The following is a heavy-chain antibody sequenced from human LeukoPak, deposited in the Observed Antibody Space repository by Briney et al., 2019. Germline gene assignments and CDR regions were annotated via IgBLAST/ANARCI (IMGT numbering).Heavy chain of an antibody. CDR1: GGSFSGYY. J-gene: IGHJ4*02. D-gene: IGHD6-13*01. CDR2: VNHSGST. V-gene: IGHV4-34*01. CDR3: ARQRAYNSSSWYPFDY. Sequence: SETLSLTCAVYGGSFSGYYWSWIRQPPGKGLEWIGEVNHSGSTNYSPSLKSRVTISVDTSKNQFSLKLSSVTAADTAVYYCARQRAYNSSSWYPFDYWGQGTLVTVSS.